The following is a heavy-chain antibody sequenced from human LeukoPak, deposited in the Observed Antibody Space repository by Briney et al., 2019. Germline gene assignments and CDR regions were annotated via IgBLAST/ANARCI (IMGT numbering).Heavy chain of an antibody. CDR1: GGSISSGDYY. J-gene: IGHJ4*01. CDR2: IYYSGST. CDR3: TSGGMVSGDF. Sequence: SETLSLTCTVSGGSISSGDYYWSWIRQPPGKGLEWIGYIYYSGSTYYNPSLNSRVTISRDTSKNQFSLNLRSVNAADTAVYYCTSGGMVSGDFWGHGTLVTVSS. V-gene: IGHV4-30-4*02. D-gene: IGHD2-8*01.